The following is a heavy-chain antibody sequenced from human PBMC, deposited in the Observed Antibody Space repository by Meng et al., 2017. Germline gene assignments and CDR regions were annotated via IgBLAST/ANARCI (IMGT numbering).Heavy chain of an antibody. Sequence: VQRVHSVHEFKKLVSSFKVACKASGGTFSSYAISWVRQAPGQGLEWMGGIIPIFGTANYAQKFQGRVTITADESTSTAYMELSSLRSEDTAVYYCASYSSVREIAYWGQGTLVTVSS. D-gene: IGHD3-10*01. CDR1: GGTFSSYA. CDR2: IIPIFGTA. J-gene: IGHJ4*02. CDR3: ASYSSVREIAY. V-gene: IGHV1-69*01.